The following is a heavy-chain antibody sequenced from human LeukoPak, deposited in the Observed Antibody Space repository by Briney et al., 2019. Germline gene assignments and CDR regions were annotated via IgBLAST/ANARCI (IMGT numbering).Heavy chain of an antibody. CDR2: MNPNSGNT. CDR3: ARGRLIGYSSGWYSFDY. V-gene: IGHV1-8*02. CDR1: GGTFSSYA. Sequence: ASVKVSCKASGGTFSSYAISWVRQATGQGLEWMGWMNPNSGNTGYAQKFQGRVTMTRNTSISTAYMELSSLRSEDTAVYYCARGRLIGYSSGWYSFDYWGQGTLVTVSS. J-gene: IGHJ4*02. D-gene: IGHD6-19*01.